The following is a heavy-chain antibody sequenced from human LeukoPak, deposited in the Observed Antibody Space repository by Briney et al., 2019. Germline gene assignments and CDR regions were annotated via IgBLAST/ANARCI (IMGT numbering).Heavy chain of an antibody. J-gene: IGHJ6*04. D-gene: IGHD2-2*01. CDR3: ARVDEDIVVVPAAMPFYYYYGMDV. CDR2: IKQDGSEK. V-gene: IGHV3-7*03. CDR1: GFTFSSYW. Sequence: GGSLRLSCAASGFTFSSYWMSWVRQAPGKGLEWVANIKQDGSEKDYVDSVKGRFTISRDNAKNSVYLQMNSLRAEDTAVYYCARVDEDIVVVPAAMPFYYYYGMDVWGKGTTVTVSS.